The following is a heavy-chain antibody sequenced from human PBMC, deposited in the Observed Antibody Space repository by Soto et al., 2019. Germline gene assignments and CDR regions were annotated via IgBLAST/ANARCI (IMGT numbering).Heavy chain of an antibody. CDR3: ARGLHYDFWSGYRWFDP. D-gene: IGHD3-3*01. Sequence: PSETLSLTCTVSGGSISSGGYYWSWIRQHPGKGLEWIGYIYYSGSTYYNPSLKSRVTISVDTSKSQFSLKLSSVTAADTAVYYCARGLHYDFWSGYRWFDPWGQGTLVTVSS. CDR1: GGSISSGGYY. V-gene: IGHV4-31*03. CDR2: IYYSGST. J-gene: IGHJ5*02.